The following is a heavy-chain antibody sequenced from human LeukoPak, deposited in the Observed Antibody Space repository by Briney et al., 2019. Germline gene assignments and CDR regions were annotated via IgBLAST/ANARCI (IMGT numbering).Heavy chain of an antibody. CDR2: INAGNGNT. CDR3: ARSGSVAATRTYFDY. D-gene: IGHD2-15*01. V-gene: IGHV1-3*03. CDR1: GYTFTSYA. Sequence: ASVKVSCKASGYTFTSYAMHWVRQAPGQRLEWMGWINAGNGNTKYSQEFQGRVTITRDTSASTAYMELSSLRSEDMAVYYCARSGSVAATRTYFDYWGQGTLVTVSS. J-gene: IGHJ4*02.